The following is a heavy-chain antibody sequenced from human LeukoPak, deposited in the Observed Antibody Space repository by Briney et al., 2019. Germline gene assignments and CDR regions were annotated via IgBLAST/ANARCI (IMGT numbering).Heavy chain of an antibody. J-gene: IGHJ4*02. Sequence: PGGSLRLSCVASGFTFSDHYMSWIRQAPGKGLEWVSYISGGGSLKYYANSVKGRFTISRDNAQNSLYLQMNSLTAADTAVYYCVRDLRWGQGTLVTVSS. CDR2: ISGGGSLK. CDR3: VRDLR. V-gene: IGHV3-11*01. CDR1: GFTFSDHY.